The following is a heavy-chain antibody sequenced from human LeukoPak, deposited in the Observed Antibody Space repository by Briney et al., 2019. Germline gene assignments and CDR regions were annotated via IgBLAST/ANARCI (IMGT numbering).Heavy chain of an antibody. CDR3: ARAERRSYDFWGDQHYYYMDV. D-gene: IGHD3-3*01. CDR1: GYTFTGYY. V-gene: IGHV1-2*06. J-gene: IGHJ6*03. CDR2: IIPNSGGT. Sequence: ASVKVSCKASGYTFTGYYMHWVRQAPGQGLEWMGRIIPNSGGTNYAQKFQGRVTMTRDTSISTAYMELSSLRSEDTAVYYCARAERRSYDFWGDQHYYYMDVWGEGTTVTVSS.